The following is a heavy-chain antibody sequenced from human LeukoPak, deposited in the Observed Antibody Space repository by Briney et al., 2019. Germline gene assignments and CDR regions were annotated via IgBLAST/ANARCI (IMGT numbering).Heavy chain of an antibody. D-gene: IGHD2-15*01. V-gene: IGHV3-48*03. Sequence: PGGSLRLSCAASGFTFSSYEMNWVRQAPGKGLEWVSYISSSGSTIYYADSVKGRFTISRDNAKNSLYLQMNSLRAEDTAVYYCASPFEPLQDYWGQGTLVTVSS. CDR2: ISSSGSTI. J-gene: IGHJ4*02. CDR3: ASPFEPLQDY. CDR1: GFTFSSYE.